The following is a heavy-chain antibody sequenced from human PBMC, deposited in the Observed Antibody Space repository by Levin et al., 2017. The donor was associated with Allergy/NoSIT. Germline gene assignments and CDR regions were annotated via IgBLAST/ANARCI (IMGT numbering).Heavy chain of an antibody. CDR2: IYSDGTT. CDR3: AKARYSTLFDC. J-gene: IGHJ4*02. V-gene: IGHV4-59*01. Sequence: SCTVSGGSISSYYWSWVRQPPGKGLEWIGYIYSDGTTNYNPSLKSRVTMSVDTSKNQFSLRLNSVSAADTAVYYCAKARYSTLFDCWGQGTLVTVSS. CDR1: GGSISSYY. D-gene: IGHD5-12*01.